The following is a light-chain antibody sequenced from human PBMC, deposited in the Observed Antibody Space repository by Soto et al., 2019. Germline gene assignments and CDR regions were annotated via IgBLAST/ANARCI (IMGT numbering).Light chain of an antibody. V-gene: IGKV3-15*01. Sequence: EIVMTQSPATLSVSPGERATLSCRASQSVNNNYLAWYQQKPGQAPRLLIYAISTRATGIPARFSGSGSGTEFTLAFCSLQSEDFAFYYCQQYSSWPLTYGQGTRLAIK. J-gene: IGKJ5*01. CDR2: AIS. CDR3: QQYSSWPLT. CDR1: QSVNNN.